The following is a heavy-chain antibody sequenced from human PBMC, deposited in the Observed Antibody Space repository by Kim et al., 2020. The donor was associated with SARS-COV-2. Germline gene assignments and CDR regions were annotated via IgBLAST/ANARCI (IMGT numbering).Heavy chain of an antibody. J-gene: IGHJ5*02. CDR3: VKAPKRSVGAS. V-gene: IGHV3-23*01. CDR1: GFPFTEFT. D-gene: IGHD1-26*01. CDR2: MTASTGPK. Sequence: GGSLRLSCAASGFPFTEFTMHWVRQAPGKGLEWIAAMTASTGPKFYADSVKGRFTISRDNFNKTVTLQLSSVRVEDTAVYYCVKAPKRSVGASWGQGTLVSVSS.